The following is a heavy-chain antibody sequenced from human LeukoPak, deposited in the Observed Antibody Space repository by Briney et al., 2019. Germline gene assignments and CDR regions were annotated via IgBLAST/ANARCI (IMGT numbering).Heavy chain of an antibody. CDR1: GYTLTELS. CDR2: FDPEDGET. Sequence: ASVKVSCKVSGYTLTELSMHWVRQAPGKGLEWMGGFDPEDGETIYAQKFQGRVTITADESTSTAYMELSSLRSEDTAVYYCARDRGGTVDLWGRGTLVTVSS. J-gene: IGHJ2*01. V-gene: IGHV1-24*01. CDR3: ARDRGGTVDL. D-gene: IGHD1-1*01.